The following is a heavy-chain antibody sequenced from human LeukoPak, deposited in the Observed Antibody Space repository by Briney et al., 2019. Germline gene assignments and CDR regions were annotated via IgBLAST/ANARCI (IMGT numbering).Heavy chain of an antibody. V-gene: IGHV3-21*01. J-gene: IGHJ4*02. CDR1: GFTFSSYS. CDR2: ISSSSSYI. Sequence: PGGSLRLSCAASGFTFSSYSMNWVRQAPGKGLEWVSSISSSSSYIYYADSVKGRFTISRDNAKNSLYLQMNSLRAEDTAVYYCARDESDGYAPPFDYWGQGTLVTVSS. CDR3: ARDESDGYAPPFDY. D-gene: IGHD5-24*01.